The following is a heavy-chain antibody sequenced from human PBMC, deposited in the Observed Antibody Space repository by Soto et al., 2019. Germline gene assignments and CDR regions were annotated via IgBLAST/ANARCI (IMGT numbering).Heavy chain of an antibody. CDR2: IIPILGIA. V-gene: IGHV1-69*04. D-gene: IGHD2-21*02. J-gene: IGHJ4*02. CDR1: GGTFSSYT. Sequence: SVKVSCKASGGTFSSYTISWLRQAPGQGLEWMGRIIPILGIANYAQKFQGRVTITADKSTSTAYMELSSLRSEDTAVYYCARDAYCGGDCYYEFGYWGQGTLVTVSS. CDR3: ARDAYCGGDCYYEFGY.